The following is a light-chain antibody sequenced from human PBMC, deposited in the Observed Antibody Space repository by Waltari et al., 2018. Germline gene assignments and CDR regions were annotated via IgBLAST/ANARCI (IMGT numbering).Light chain of an antibody. CDR3: APYTGISAVV. V-gene: IGLV2-14*01. Sequence: QSALTQPASVSGSPGQSINISCSGTRSDVWAYNFVSCYQQHPGQAPKVLFYEVTNRPSGVSNHFASSKAGDTASLTICGLQAKDVAVYICAPYTGISAVVFGGRPKLTVL. CDR1: RSDVWAYNF. CDR2: EVT. J-gene: IGLJ2*01.